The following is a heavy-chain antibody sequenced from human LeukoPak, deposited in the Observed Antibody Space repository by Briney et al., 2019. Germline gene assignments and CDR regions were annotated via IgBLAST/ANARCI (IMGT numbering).Heavy chain of an antibody. V-gene: IGHV3-33*01. Sequence: PGGSLRLSCAASGFTFSSYGMHWVRQAPGKGLEWVAVIWYDGSNKYYADSVKGRFTISRDNSKNTLYLQMNSLRAEDTAVYYCARGGLTTVTLFDYWGQGTLVTVSS. CDR1: GFTFSSYG. J-gene: IGHJ4*02. CDR3: ARGGLTTVTLFDY. CDR2: IWYDGSNK. D-gene: IGHD4-4*01.